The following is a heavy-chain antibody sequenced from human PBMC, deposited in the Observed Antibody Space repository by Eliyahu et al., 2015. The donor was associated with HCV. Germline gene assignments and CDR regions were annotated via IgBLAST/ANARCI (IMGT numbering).Heavy chain of an antibody. D-gene: IGHD6-13*01. CDR2: IWYDGSNK. Sequence: QVQLVESGGGVVQPGRSLRLSCAASGFTFSSYGMHWVRQAPGKGLEWVAVIWYDGSNKYYADSVKGRFTISRDNSKNTLYLQMNSLRAEDTAVYYCARESGGGYSSSWPGHDAFDIWGQGTMVTVSS. V-gene: IGHV3-33*01. CDR3: ARESGGGYSSSWPGHDAFDI. J-gene: IGHJ3*02. CDR1: GFTFSSYG.